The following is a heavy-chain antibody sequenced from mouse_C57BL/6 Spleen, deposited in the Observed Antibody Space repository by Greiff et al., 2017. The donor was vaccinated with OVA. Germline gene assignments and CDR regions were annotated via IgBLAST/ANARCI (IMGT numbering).Heavy chain of an antibody. D-gene: IGHD2-5*01. CDR3: ARDSNYGAWFAY. V-gene: IGHV14-3*01. CDR2: IDPANGNT. J-gene: IGHJ3*01. CDR1: GFNIKNPY. Sequence: VQLQQSVAELVRPGASVKLSCTASGFNIKNPYMHWVKQRPEQGLEWIGRIDPANGNTKYAPKFQGKATITADTSSNTAYLQLSSLTSEDTAIYYCARDSNYGAWFAYWGQGTLVTVSA.